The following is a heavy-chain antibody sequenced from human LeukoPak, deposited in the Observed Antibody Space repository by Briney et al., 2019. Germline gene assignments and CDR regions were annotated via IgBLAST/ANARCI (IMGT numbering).Heavy chain of an antibody. CDR1: GFTVSSNY. D-gene: IGHD6-13*01. J-gene: IGHJ6*02. CDR2: IKQDGSEK. V-gene: IGHV3-7*01. CDR3: ARPYSSSFSYYYYGMDV. Sequence: GGSLRLSCAASGFTVSSNYMSWVRQAPGKGLEWVANIKQDGSEKYYVDSVKGRFTISRDNAKNSLYLQMNSLRAEDTAVYYCARPYSSSFSYYYYGMDVWGQGTTVTVSS.